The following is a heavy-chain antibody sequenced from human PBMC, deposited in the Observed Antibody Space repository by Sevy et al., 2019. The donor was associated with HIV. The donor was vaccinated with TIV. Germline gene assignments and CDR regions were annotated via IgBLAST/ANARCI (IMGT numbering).Heavy chain of an antibody. CDR3: AGPSGSYNYYYGMDV. D-gene: IGHD1-26*01. Sequence: ASVKVSCKASGGTFSSYAISWVRQAPGQGLEWMGGIIPIFGTANYAQKFQGRVTITADESTSKAYMELSSLRSEDTAVYYCAGPSGSYNYYYGMDVWGQGTTVTVSS. J-gene: IGHJ6*02. CDR2: IIPIFGTA. CDR1: GGTFSSYA. V-gene: IGHV1-69*13.